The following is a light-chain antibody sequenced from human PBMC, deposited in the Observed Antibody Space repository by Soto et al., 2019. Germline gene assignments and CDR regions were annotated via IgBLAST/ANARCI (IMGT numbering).Light chain of an antibody. Sequence: ETVMTQSPATLSVSPGDRVTLSCRASPTIHTNLAWFQQKPGQAPKLLIYGASTRDTGVPARFTGSGSGTEFTLTISSLQSEDFAGYFCQQYNNWPPWTFGQGTKVEI. CDR2: GAS. CDR1: PTIHTN. CDR3: QQYNNWPPWT. V-gene: IGKV3-15*01. J-gene: IGKJ1*01.